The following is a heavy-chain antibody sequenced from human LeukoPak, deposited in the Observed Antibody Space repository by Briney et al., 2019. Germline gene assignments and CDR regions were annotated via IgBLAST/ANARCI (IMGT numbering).Heavy chain of an antibody. Sequence: PSETLSLTCTVSGGSISSYYWSWIRQPPGKGLEWIGYIYYSGSTNYNPSLKSRVTISVDTSKNQFSLKLSSVAAADTAVYYCALLYYDILTGPGDYYYYMDVWGKGTTVTVSS. J-gene: IGHJ6*03. D-gene: IGHD3-9*01. CDR2: IYYSGST. CDR1: GGSISSYY. CDR3: ALLYYDILTGPGDYYYYMDV. V-gene: IGHV4-59*01.